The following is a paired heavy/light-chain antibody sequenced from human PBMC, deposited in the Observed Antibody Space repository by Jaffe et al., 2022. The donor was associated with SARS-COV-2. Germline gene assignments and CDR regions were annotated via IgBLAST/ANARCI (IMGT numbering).Heavy chain of an antibody. CDR3: ARDEVEQWLAYYYYYYGMDV. Sequence: QVQLVESGGGVVQPGRSLRLSCAASGFTFSSYAMHWVRQAPGKGLEWVAVISYDGSNKYYADSVKGRFTISRDNSKNTLYLQMNSLRAEDTAVYYCARDEVEQWLAYYYYYYGMDVWGQGTTVTVSS. D-gene: IGHD3-22*01. CDR2: ISYDGSNK. CDR1: GFTFSSYA. V-gene: IGHV3-30-3*01. J-gene: IGHJ6*02.
Light chain of an antibody. Sequence: QSALTQPPSASGSPGQSVTISCTGTSSDVGGYNYVSWYQQHPGKAPKLMIYEVSKRPSGVPDRFSGSKSGNTASLTVSGLQAEDEADYYCSSYAGSNNLGVVFGGGTKLTVL. CDR1: SSDVGGYNY. V-gene: IGLV2-8*01. J-gene: IGLJ2*01. CDR2: EVS. CDR3: SSYAGSNNLGVV.